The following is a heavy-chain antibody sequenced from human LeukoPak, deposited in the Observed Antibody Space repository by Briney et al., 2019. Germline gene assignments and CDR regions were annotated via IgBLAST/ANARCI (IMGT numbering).Heavy chain of an antibody. CDR1: GFTFSSYS. CDR2: ISYDGSNK. J-gene: IGHJ3*02. D-gene: IGHD3-3*01. V-gene: IGHV3-30*03. Sequence: QTGGSLRLSCAASGFTFSSYSMNWVRQAPGKGLEWVAVISYDGSNKYYADSVKGRFTISRDNSKNTLYLQMNSLRAEDTAVYYCATSKGLEWFGHAFDIWGQGTMVTVSS. CDR3: ATSKGLEWFGHAFDI.